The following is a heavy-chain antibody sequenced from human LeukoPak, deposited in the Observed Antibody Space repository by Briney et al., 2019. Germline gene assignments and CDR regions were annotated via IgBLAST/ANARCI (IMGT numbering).Heavy chain of an antibody. CDR1: GFTFSNAW. CDR3: TTDRDGSYYYYYMDV. J-gene: IGHJ6*03. Sequence: GGSLRLSCAASGFTFSNAWMSWVHQAPGKGLEWVGRIKSKTDGGTTDYAAPVKGRFTISRDDSKNTLYLQMNSLKTEDTAVYYCTTDRDGSYYYYYMDVWGKGTTVTVSS. D-gene: IGHD1-26*01. CDR2: IKSKTDGGTT. V-gene: IGHV3-15*01.